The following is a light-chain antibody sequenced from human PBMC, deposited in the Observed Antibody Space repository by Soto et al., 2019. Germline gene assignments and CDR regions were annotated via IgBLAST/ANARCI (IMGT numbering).Light chain of an antibody. Sequence: QSVLTQPPSASGTPGQRVTISCSGSSSNIGSNTVNWYQQLPGTAPKLLIYSNSQRPSGVPDRFSGSKSGTSASLAISGLQSDDEADYYCAAWDDSVNRYVFGTGTKLTVL. CDR1: SSNIGSNT. CDR3: AAWDDSVNRYV. J-gene: IGLJ1*01. V-gene: IGLV1-44*01. CDR2: SNS.